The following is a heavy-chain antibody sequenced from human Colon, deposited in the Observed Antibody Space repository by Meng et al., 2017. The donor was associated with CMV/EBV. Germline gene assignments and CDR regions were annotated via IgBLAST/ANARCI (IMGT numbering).Heavy chain of an antibody. D-gene: IGHD2-15*01. CDR2: INPKSGDT. CDR3: AKDWSGGSCFDY. Sequence: CKASGYTFTDYIIHWVRQAPGQGLEWMGSINPKSGDTRYAHNFQGRATLTRDTSITTAYMELTGLTSNDTAIYYCAKDWSGGSCFDYWGQGTLVTVSS. CDR1: GYTFTDYI. J-gene: IGHJ4*02. V-gene: IGHV1-2*02.